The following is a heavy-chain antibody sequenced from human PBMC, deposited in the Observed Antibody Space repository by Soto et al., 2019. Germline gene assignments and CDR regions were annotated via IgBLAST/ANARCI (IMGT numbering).Heavy chain of an antibody. V-gene: IGHV3-23*01. CDR2: IGGSGTNT. D-gene: IGHD4-17*01. CDR3: AKVDYGDSFDY. CDR1: GLTFSSYA. Sequence: EVQLLDSGGGLVQPGGSLRLSCVASGLTFSSYAMSWVRQVPGKGLEWVSLIGGSGTNTYYADSVKDRFTISRDNSKNTLYLQMNSLRAEDTAVYYCAKVDYGDSFDYWGQGTPVTVSS. J-gene: IGHJ4*02.